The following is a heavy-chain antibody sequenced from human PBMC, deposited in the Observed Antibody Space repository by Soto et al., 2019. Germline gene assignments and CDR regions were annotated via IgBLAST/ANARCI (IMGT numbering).Heavy chain of an antibody. CDR1: GFTFSSYS. Sequence: GGSLRLSCAASGFTFSSYSMNWVRQAPGKGLEWVSSISSSSYIYYADSVKGRFTISRDNAKNSLYLQMNSLRAEDTAVYYCARGSGVSAADPYYYMDVWGQGTTVTVSS. CDR2: ISSSSYI. V-gene: IGHV3-21*01. J-gene: IGHJ6*03. D-gene: IGHD6-13*01. CDR3: ARGSGVSAADPYYYMDV.